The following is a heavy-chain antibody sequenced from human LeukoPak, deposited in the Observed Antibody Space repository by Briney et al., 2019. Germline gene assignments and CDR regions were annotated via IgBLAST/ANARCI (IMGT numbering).Heavy chain of an antibody. D-gene: IGHD3-3*01. CDR2: IKQDGSEK. J-gene: IGHJ6*03. V-gene: IGHV3-7*04. CDR1: GFTFSSYW. Sequence: GGSLRLSCAASGFTFSSYWMSWVRQAPGKGLEWVANIKQDGSEKYYVDSVKGRFTISRDNAKNSLYLQMNSLRAEDTAVYYCARGVPTIFGVPYYMDVWGKGTTVTVSS. CDR3: ARGVPTIFGVPYYMDV.